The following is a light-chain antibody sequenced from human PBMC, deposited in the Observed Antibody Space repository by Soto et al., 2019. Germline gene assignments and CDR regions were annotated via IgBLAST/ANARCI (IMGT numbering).Light chain of an antibody. CDR3: NSYTTSSTLV. J-gene: IGLJ1*01. Sequence: QSALTQPASVSGSPGQSITISCTGTRGDVGAYKLVSWYQQHPGKAPKLMIYAVTNRPSGISNRFSGSKSGNTASLTISGVQAEDEADYYCNSYTTSSTLVFGTGTKVTVL. CDR1: RGDVGAYKL. CDR2: AVT. V-gene: IGLV2-14*02.